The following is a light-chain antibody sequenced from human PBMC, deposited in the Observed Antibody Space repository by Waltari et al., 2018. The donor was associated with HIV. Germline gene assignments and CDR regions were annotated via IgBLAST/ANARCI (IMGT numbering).Light chain of an antibody. J-gene: IGLJ2*01. Sequence: QSVLTQPPSVSGAPGQRVTLSCTGGNSNIGTHEVHWYQQFPGTAPQLLMYNTNNRPSGVPDRFSGSKSGTSASLAITGLQADDEADYYCQSSDNTLSGSVFGGGTRLTVL. V-gene: IGLV1-40*01. CDR3: QSSDNTLSGSV. CDR1: NSNIGTHE. CDR2: NTN.